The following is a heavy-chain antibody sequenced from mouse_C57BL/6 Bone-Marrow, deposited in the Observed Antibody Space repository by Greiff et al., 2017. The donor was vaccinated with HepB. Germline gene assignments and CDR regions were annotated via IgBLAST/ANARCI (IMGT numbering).Heavy chain of an antibody. V-gene: IGHV1-50*01. CDR1: GYTFTSYW. Sequence: QVQLQQPGAELVKPGASVKLSCKASGYTFTSYWMQWVKQRPGQGLEWIGEIYPSDSYTNYNQKFKGKATLTVDTSSSTAYMQLSSLTSEDSAVYYCAREATVVYFDYWGQGTTLTVSS. J-gene: IGHJ2*01. D-gene: IGHD1-1*01. CDR3: AREATVVYFDY. CDR2: IYPSDSYT.